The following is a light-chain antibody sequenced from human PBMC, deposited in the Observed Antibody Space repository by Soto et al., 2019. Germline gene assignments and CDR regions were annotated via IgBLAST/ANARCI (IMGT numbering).Light chain of an antibody. V-gene: IGKV2-28*01. CDR1: QSLLHSNGYNY. J-gene: IGKJ4*01. Sequence: DLVMTQSPLSLPVTPGEPASISCRSSQSLLHSNGYNYLDWYLQKPGQSPQVLIYLGSNRASGVPDRFSGSGSGTDFTLKISRVEAEDVGVYYCMQALQTPPTFGGGTKVDIK. CDR3: MQALQTPPT. CDR2: LGS.